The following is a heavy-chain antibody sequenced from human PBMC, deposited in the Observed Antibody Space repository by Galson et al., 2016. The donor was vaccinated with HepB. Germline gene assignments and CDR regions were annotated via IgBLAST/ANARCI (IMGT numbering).Heavy chain of an antibody. Sequence: SETLSLTCSVSDGSISSNSYYWGWIRQPPGTGLEWIGSVYYRGGTSYYNSSLNSRVTISVDTSKNQLSLKLTSVTAADTAVYYCVRGMDVWCPGTTVTVSS. CDR3: VRGMDV. CDR1: DGSISSNSYY. CDR2: VYYRGGTS. V-gene: IGHV4-39*01. J-gene: IGHJ6*02.